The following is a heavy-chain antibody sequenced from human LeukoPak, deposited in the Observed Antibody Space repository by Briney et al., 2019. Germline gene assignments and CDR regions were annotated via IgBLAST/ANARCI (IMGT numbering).Heavy chain of an antibody. J-gene: IGHJ6*02. V-gene: IGHV1-18*04. D-gene: IGHD3-22*01. CDR2: INAYNGNT. CDR1: GYTFTGYY. Sequence: ASVKVSCEASGYTFTGYYMHWVRQAPGQGLEWMGWINAYNGNTNYAQKFQGRVTMTTDTSTKTAYMELRSLRSDDTAVYYCARGDSSGYQSLYYGMDVWGQGTTVTVSS. CDR3: ARGDSSGYQSLYYGMDV.